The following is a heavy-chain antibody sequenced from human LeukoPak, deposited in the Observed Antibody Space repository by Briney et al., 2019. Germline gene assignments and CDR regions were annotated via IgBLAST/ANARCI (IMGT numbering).Heavy chain of an antibody. J-gene: IGHJ5*02. V-gene: IGHV4-34*01. CDR2: INHSGST. D-gene: IGHD2-2*01. Sequence: PSETLSLTCAVYGGSFSGYYWSWIRQPPGKGLEWIGEINHSGSTNYNPSLKSRVTISVDTSKNQFSLKLSSVTAADTAVYYCARGRIVYCSSTSCHSQAWFDPWGQGTLVTVSS. CDR3: ARGRIVYCSSTSCHSQAWFDP. CDR1: GGSFSGYY.